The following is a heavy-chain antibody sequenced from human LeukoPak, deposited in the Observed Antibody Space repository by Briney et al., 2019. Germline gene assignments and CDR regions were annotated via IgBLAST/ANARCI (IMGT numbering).Heavy chain of an antibody. CDR1: GFTFSSYS. V-gene: IGHV3-21*01. CDR2: ISSSSSYI. D-gene: IGHD4-17*01. J-gene: IGHJ3*02. Sequence: GGSLRLSCAASGFTFSSYSMNWVRQAPGKGLEWVSSISSSSSYIYYADSVKGRFTISRDNAKNSLYLQMNSLGAEDTAVYYCARDRGVTTDSFDIWGQGTMVTVSS. CDR3: ARDRGVTTDSFDI.